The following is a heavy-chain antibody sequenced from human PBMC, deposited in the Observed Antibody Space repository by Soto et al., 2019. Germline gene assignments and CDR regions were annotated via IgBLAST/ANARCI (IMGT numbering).Heavy chain of an antibody. Sequence: QVQLVQSGAEVKKPGASVKVSCKASGYTFTSYGISWVRQAPGQGLEWMGWISAYNGNTNYAQKLQGRDTMTTDTATSTAYMELRSLRSDDTAVYYCAGAEGGCDYYYYYGMDVWGQGTTVTVSS. J-gene: IGHJ6*02. D-gene: IGHD2-21*01. V-gene: IGHV1-18*01. CDR2: ISAYNGNT. CDR1: GYTFTSYG. CDR3: AGAEGGCDYYYYYGMDV.